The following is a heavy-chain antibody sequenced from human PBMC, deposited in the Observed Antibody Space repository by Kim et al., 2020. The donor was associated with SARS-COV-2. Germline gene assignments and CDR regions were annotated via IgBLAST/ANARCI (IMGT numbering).Heavy chain of an antibody. D-gene: IGHD5-18*01. CDR2: IYTSGST. CDR1: GGSISSGSYY. CDR3: ARAAVDTANYYGMDV. Sequence: SETLSLTCTVSGGSISSGSYYWSWIRQPAGKGLEWIGRIYTSGSTNYNPSLKSRVTISVDTFKNQFSLKLSSVTAADTAVYYCARAAVDTANYYGMDVWGQGTTVTVSS. V-gene: IGHV4-61*02. J-gene: IGHJ6*02.